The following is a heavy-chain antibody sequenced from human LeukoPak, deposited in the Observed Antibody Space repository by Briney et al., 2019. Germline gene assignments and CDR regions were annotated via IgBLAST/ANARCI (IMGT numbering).Heavy chain of an antibody. V-gene: IGHV3-48*03. CDR1: GLTFSGFQ. Sequence: GGSVRLSCLGSGLTFSGFQLNWLPQAPGKGRMWVTYIRHHGRLKTYADSMRGRFTIARDDAKTELYLQMDSLRVEDTATYYCASRFRDWGRGILVTVSS. CDR2: IRHHGRL. D-gene: IGHD3-16*01. J-gene: IGHJ4*02. CDR3: ASRFRD.